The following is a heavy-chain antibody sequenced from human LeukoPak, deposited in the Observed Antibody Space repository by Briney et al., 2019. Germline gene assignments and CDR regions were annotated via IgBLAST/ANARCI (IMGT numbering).Heavy chain of an antibody. Sequence: ASVKVSCKASGGTFSSYAISWVRQAPGQGLEWMGGIIPIFGTANYAQKFQGRVTITADKSTSTAYMELSSLRSEDTAVYYCASFTTGTTWHYWGQGTLVTVSS. CDR2: IIPIFGTA. CDR1: GGTFSSYA. V-gene: IGHV1-69*06. D-gene: IGHD1-1*01. J-gene: IGHJ4*02. CDR3: ASFTTGTTWHY.